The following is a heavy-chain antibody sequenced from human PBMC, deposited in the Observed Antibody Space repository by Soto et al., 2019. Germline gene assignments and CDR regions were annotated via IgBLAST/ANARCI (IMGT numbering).Heavy chain of an antibody. Sequence: QVQLVQSGAEVKKPGSSVKVSCKASGGTFSSYVISWVRQAPGQGLEWMGGIIPIFGTANYEQKLQGIVTITADESTSTAYMELSSLRSEDTAVYYCARDPTGYSSSWYNWFDQWGQGTLVTVSS. CDR1: GGTFSSYV. CDR3: ARDPTGYSSSWYNWFDQ. V-gene: IGHV1-69*01. CDR2: IIPIFGTA. D-gene: IGHD6-13*01. J-gene: IGHJ5*02.